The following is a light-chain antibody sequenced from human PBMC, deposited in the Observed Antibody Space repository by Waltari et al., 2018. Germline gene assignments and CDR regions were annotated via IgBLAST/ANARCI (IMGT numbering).Light chain of an antibody. Sequence: SYDLTQPPSVSVYPGQTARITCSGDAFPRLYAYWYQQKPGQAPVLLIYKDSERPSGHPKRFSGSSSGTTVTLTISGVQAEDEADYYCQSADTNFADHVAFGGGTQLTVL. CDR2: KDS. CDR3: QSADTNFADHVA. J-gene: IGLJ2*01. CDR1: AFPRLY. V-gene: IGLV3-25*03.